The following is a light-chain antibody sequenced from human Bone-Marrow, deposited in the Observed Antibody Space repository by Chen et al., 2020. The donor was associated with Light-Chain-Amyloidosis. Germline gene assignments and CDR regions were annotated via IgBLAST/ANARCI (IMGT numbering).Light chain of an antibody. CDR1: DLPTKY. J-gene: IGLJ2*01. CDR2: RDT. V-gene: IGLV3-25*03. Sequence: SYELTQPPSVSVSPGQTASITCSGDDLPTKYAYWYQQKPGQAPVLVIHRDTERPAGISERFSGSSSGTTATLTISGVQAEDEADYHCQSADSSGTYEARFGGGTKLTVL. CDR3: QSADSSGTYEAR.